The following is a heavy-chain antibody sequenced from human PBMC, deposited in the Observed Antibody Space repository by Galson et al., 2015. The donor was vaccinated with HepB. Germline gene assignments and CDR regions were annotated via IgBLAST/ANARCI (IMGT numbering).Heavy chain of an antibody. Sequence: ETLSLTCTVSGGSISSYYWSWIRQPPGKGLDWIGYIHYSGSTNYSPSLKSRVTISVDTSKNQFFLKLSSVTAADTAVYYCARDLYGGNVRWGQGTLVTVSS. V-gene: IGHV4-59*01. CDR3: ARDLYGGNVR. J-gene: IGHJ4*02. CDR1: GGSISSYY. CDR2: IHYSGST. D-gene: IGHD4-23*01.